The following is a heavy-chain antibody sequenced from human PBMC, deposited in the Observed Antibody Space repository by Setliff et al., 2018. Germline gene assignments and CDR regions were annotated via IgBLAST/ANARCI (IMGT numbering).Heavy chain of an antibody. CDR1: GYSIRSGYY. CDR2: IYHSGST. Sequence: LSLTCAVSGYSIRSGYYWGWIRQPPGKGLEWIGSIYHSGSTYYNPSLKSRVTISVDTSKDQFPLKLSSVTAADTAVYYCARGGKILEWLYAHDYWGQGTLVTVSS. J-gene: IGHJ4*02. D-gene: IGHD3-3*01. CDR3: ARGGKILEWLYAHDY. V-gene: IGHV4-38-2*01.